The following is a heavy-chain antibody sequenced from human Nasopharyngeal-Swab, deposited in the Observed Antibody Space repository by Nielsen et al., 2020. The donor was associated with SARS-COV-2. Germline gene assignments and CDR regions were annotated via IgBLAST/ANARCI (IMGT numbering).Heavy chain of an antibody. CDR2: ISGSGGST. Sequence: GESLKISCTGSGYTFSNYAISWIRQAPGKGLEWVSAISGSGGSTYYADSVKGRFTISRDNSKNTLYLQMNSLRAEDTAVYYCAKGTGATYRAIDYWGQGTLVTASS. V-gene: IGHV3-23*01. D-gene: IGHD1-26*01. CDR1: GYTFSNYA. CDR3: AKGTGATYRAIDY. J-gene: IGHJ4*02.